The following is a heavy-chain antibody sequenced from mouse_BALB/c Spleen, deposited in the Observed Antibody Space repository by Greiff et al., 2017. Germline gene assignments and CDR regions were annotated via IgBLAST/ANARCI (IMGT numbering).Heavy chain of an antibody. CDR2: INPYNDGT. Sequence: VQLQQSGPELVKPGASVKMSCKASGYTFTSYVMHWVKQKPGQGLEWIGYINPYNDGTKYNEKFKGKATLTSDKSSSTAYMELSSLTSADSAVYYCAREGYYGSSSAWFAYWGQGTLVTVSA. CDR1: GYTFTSYV. V-gene: IGHV1-14*01. D-gene: IGHD1-1*01. CDR3: AREGYYGSSSAWFAY. J-gene: IGHJ3*01.